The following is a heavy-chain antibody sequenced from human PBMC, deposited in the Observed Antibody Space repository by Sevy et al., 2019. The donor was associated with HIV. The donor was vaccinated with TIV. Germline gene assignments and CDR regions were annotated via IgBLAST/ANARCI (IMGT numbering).Heavy chain of an antibody. CDR2: IITSDGQT. V-gene: IGHV1-46*01. D-gene: IGHD6-19*01. CDR1: GYTFTNYY. CDR3: AREVGGPYYFDF. Sequence: ASVKVSCKTSGYTFTNYYMHWVRQAPGQGLEFMGGIITSDGQTGYAQKFQDRLILTRDTSTNTVFMELSSLRSEDTALYFCAREVGGPYYFDFWGQGTLVTVSS. J-gene: IGHJ4*02.